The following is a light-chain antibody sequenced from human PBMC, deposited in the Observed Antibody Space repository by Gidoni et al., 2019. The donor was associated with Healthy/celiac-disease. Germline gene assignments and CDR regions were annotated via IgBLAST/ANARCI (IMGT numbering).Light chain of an antibody. Sequence: EIVFTQSPATLSLSPGERATLSCRASQSVSSYLAWYQQKPGQAPRLLIYDASNRATGIPARFSGSGSGTDFTLTISSLETEDFAVYYCQQRSNWDHLTFGGGTKVEIK. CDR3: QQRSNWDHLT. CDR2: DAS. V-gene: IGKV3-11*01. CDR1: QSVSSY. J-gene: IGKJ4*01.